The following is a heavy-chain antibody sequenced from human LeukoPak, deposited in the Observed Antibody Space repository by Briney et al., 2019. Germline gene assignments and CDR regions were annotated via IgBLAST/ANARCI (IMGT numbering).Heavy chain of an antibody. V-gene: IGHV3-30*02. CDR3: VRDRDWAFDY. J-gene: IGHJ4*02. CDR1: GFTFTYYG. Sequence: GGSLRLSCGASGFTFTYYGMHWVRQAPGKGLEWVTFVRSDGSDKYYADSVKGRFTFSRDNSKNTVYLQMNSLRPEDTAVYYRVRDRDWAFDYWGQGSLVTVSS. CDR2: VRSDGSDK. D-gene: IGHD2-21*02.